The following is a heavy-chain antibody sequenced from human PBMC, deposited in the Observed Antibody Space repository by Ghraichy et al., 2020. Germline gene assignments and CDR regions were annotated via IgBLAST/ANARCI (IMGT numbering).Heavy chain of an antibody. V-gene: IGHV3-23*01. D-gene: IGHD5-12*01. CDR1: GFTFSSYA. CDR3: AKIGGGYSGYLGKYYFDY. Sequence: GGSLRLSCAASGFTFSSYAMSWVRQAPGKGLEWVSAISGSGGSTYYADSVKGRFTISRDNSKNTLYLQMNSLRAEDTAVYYCAKIGGGYSGYLGKYYFDYWGQGTLVIVSS. J-gene: IGHJ4*02. CDR2: ISGSGGST.